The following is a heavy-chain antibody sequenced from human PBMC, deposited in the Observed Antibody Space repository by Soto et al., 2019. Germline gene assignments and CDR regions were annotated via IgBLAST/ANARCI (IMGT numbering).Heavy chain of an antibody. V-gene: IGHV3-30-3*01. D-gene: IGHD3-10*01. Sequence: SLTLSCAASGFTFSSYALNWVRQAPGKGLEWVADISYGGSNKYYADSERGVFTTSKDTSKNTLYLQMNSLRAEDTAVYYCARDLISGSVSYWADDAFYIWGPRTIVTVCS. CDR3: ARDLISGSVSYWADDAFYI. CDR1: GFTFSSYA. J-gene: IGHJ3*02. CDR2: ISYGGSNK.